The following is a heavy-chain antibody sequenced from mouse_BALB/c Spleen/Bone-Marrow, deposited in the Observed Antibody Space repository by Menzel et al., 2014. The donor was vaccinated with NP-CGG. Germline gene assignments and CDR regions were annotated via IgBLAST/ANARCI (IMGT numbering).Heavy chain of an antibody. D-gene: IGHD4-1*01. CDR2: IWSDGST. J-gene: IGHJ4*01. CDR1: GFSLTSYG. Sequence: VQLVESGPDLVAPSPSLSLTCTVSGFSLTSYGLHWVRQPPGKGLEWLGVIWSDGSTTYNSALKSRLSISKDNSKRQVLLKMNSLQTDDTTMYYCARSGTDYAMDYWGQGASVTVSS. CDR3: ARSGTDYAMDY. V-gene: IGHV2-6-2*01.